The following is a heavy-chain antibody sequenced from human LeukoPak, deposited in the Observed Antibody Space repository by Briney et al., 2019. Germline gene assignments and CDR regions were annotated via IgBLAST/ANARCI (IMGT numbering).Heavy chain of an antibody. CDR1: GGTFSSYA. CDR2: IIPIFGTA. V-gene: IGHV1-69*13. D-gene: IGHD2-2*02. CDR3: ARSLSPGSLYLVFDP. J-gene: IGHJ5*02. Sequence: ASVKVSCKASGGTFSSYAISWVRQAPGQGLEWMGGIIPIFGTANYAQKFQGRVTITADGSTSTAYMELSSLRSEDTAVYYCARSLSPGSLYLVFDPWGQGTLVTVSS.